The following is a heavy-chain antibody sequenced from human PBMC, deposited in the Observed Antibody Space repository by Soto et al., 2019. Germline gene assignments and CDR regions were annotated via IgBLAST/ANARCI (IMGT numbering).Heavy chain of an antibody. CDR2: ISSSGSTI. D-gene: IGHD3-3*01. V-gene: IGHV3-11*01. Sequence: NPGGSLRLSCAASGFTFSDYYMSWIRQAPGKGLEWVSYISSSGSTIYYADSVKGRFTISRDNAKNSLYLQMNSLRAEDTAVYYCARSGSYDFWSGSPYYYYYYMDVWGKGTTVTVSS. CDR1: GFTFSDYY. J-gene: IGHJ6*03. CDR3: ARSGSYDFWSGSPYYYYYYMDV.